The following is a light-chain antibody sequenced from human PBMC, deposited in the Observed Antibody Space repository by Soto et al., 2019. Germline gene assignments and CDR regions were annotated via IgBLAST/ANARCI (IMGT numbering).Light chain of an antibody. CDR3: QQYENLPYT. Sequence: DIQMTQPPSSLSASVGDRVTITCQASQDIAKYLNWYQHKPGKPPKVLIYDASILETGVPSRFSGSGSRTHFTFTITSLQPEDVAAYYCQQYENLPYTFGQGSNLDIK. CDR2: DAS. CDR1: QDIAKY. V-gene: IGKV1-33*01. J-gene: IGKJ2*01.